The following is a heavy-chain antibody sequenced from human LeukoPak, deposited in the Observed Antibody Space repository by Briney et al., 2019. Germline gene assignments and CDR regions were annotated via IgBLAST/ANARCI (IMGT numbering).Heavy chain of an antibody. Sequence: GGSLTLSCAPSGFPLSSYGTRWVRQAPGEGREWVAFIWYDGSNKYYADSVKGRFTISRDNSNNTLYLQMNSLRAEDTAVYYCAKDSHVVVVAGVDSHMDVWGKGTTVTVSS. CDR3: AKDSHVVVVAGVDSHMDV. V-gene: IGHV3-30*02. J-gene: IGHJ6*03. CDR1: GFPLSSYG. CDR2: IWYDGSNK. D-gene: IGHD2-15*01.